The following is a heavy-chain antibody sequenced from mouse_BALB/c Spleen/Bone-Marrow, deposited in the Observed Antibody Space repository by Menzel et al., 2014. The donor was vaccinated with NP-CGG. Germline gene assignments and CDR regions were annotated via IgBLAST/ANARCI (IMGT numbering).Heavy chain of an antibody. V-gene: IGHV1-69*02. CDR2: IYPSDSYT. J-gene: IGHJ3*01. CDR3: TSGNYAY. CDR1: GYTFTSYW. D-gene: IGHD2-1*01. Sequence: QVHVKQSGTELVRPGASVKLSCEASGYTFTSYWINWVKQRPGQGLEWIGNIYPSDSYTNYNQKFKDKATLTVDKSSSTAYMQLSSPTSEDSAVYYCTSGNYAYWGQGTLVTVSA.